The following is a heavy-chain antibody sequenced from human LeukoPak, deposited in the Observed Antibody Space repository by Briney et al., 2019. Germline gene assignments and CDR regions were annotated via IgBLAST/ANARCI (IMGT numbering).Heavy chain of an antibody. J-gene: IGHJ4*02. CDR2: ISYDGSNK. CDR1: GFTFSSYA. D-gene: IGHD3-3*01. CDR3: AKDYEQGFDY. V-gene: IGHV3-30*04. Sequence: GGSLRLSCAASGFTFSSYAMHWVRQAPGKGLEWVAVISYDGSNKYYADSVKGRFTISRDNSKNTLYLQMNSLRAEDTAVYYCAKDYEQGFDYWGQGTLVTVSS.